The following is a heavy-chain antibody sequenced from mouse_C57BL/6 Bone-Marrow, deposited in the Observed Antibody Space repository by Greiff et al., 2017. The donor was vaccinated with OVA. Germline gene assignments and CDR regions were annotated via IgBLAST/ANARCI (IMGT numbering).Heavy chain of an antibody. CDR2: IRNKANGYTT. CDR1: GFTFTDYY. J-gene: IGHJ2*01. V-gene: IGHV7-3*01. Sequence: EVKVEESGGGLVQPGGSLSLSCAASGFTFTDYYMSWVRQPPGKALEWLGFIRNKANGYTTEYSASVKGRFTISRDNSQSILYLQMNALRAEDSATYYCARGPYYYGSSLDYWGQGTTLTVSS. D-gene: IGHD1-1*01. CDR3: ARGPYYYGSSLDY.